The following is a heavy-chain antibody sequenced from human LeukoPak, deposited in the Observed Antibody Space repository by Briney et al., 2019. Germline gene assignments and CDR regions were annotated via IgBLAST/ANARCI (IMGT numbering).Heavy chain of an antibody. CDR3: ARSFIPLSSVLRFLDRVPGGWFDP. Sequence: ASVKVSCKASGYTFTSYYMHWVRQAPGQGLEWMGIINPSGGSTSYAQKFQGRVTMTRDTSTSTVYVELSSLRSEDTAVYYCARSFIPLSSVLRFLDRVPGGWFDPWGQGTLVTVSS. V-gene: IGHV1-46*01. CDR2: INPSGGST. CDR1: GYTFTSYY. D-gene: IGHD3-3*01. J-gene: IGHJ5*02.